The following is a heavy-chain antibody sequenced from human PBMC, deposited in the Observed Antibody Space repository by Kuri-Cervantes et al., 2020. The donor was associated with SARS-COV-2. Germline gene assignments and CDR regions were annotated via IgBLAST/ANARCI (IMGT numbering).Heavy chain of an antibody. CDR1: GFTFSSYW. D-gene: IGHD4-11*01. Sequence: GSLRLSCAASGFTFSSYWMSWVRQAPGKGLEWIGSIYYSGSTYYNPSLKSRVTISVDTSKNQFSLKLSSVTAADTAVYYCARLTTSYFDYWGQGTLVTVSS. J-gene: IGHJ4*02. CDR2: IYYSGST. CDR3: ARLTTSYFDY. V-gene: IGHV4-39*01.